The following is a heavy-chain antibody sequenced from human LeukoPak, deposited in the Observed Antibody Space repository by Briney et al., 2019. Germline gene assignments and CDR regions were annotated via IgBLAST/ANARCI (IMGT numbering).Heavy chain of an antibody. D-gene: IGHD6-19*01. V-gene: IGHV4-39*01. CDR2: IYYSGST. J-gene: IGHJ4*02. Sequence: PSETLSLTCTVSGGSISSSSYYWGWIRQPPGKGLEWIGSIYYSGSTYYNPSLKSRVTISVDTSKNQFSLKLSSVTAADTAVYYCARHAGSGWDRVFGHWGQGTLVTLSS. CDR3: ARHAGSGWDRVFGH. CDR1: GGSISSSSYY.